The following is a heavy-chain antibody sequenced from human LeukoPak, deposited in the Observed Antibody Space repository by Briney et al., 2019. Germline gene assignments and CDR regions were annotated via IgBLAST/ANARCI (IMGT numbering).Heavy chain of an antibody. CDR1: GGSISIYY. V-gene: IGHV4-4*07. CDR3: AREVRGNPTHFDY. J-gene: IGHJ4*02. Sequence: SETLSLTCTVSGGSISIYYWSWIRQPAGKGLEWIGRIYTSGSTNYNPSLKSRVTISVDKSKNQFSLKLSSVTAADTAVYYCAREVRGNPTHFDYWGQGALVTVSS. CDR2: IYTSGST. D-gene: IGHD4-23*01.